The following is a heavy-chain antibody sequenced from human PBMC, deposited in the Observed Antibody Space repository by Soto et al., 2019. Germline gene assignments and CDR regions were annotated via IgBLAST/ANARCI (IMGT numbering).Heavy chain of an antibody. CDR1: GGSISSNNYY. J-gene: IGHJ4*02. V-gene: IGHV4-39*01. CDR3: AKTLGCSGGSCYSPFDS. D-gene: IGHD2-15*01. CDR2: IYYSGST. Sequence: QLQLQESGPGLVKPSETLSLTCTVSGGSISSNNYYWGWIRQPPGKGLEWIGTIYYSGSTYYNPSLKSRVPISVDTSMSQFSLKVSSVIAADTAVYYCAKTLGCSGGSCYSPFDSWGQGTLVTVSS.